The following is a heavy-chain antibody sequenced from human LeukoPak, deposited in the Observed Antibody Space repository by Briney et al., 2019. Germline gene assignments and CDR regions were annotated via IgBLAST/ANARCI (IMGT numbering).Heavy chain of an antibody. V-gene: IGHV1-46*01. CDR3: ARLMAARGIEY. CDR2: INPRDGYT. D-gene: IGHD6-6*01. J-gene: IGHJ4*02. Sequence: ASVKVSCKASGYSFTDYYIHWVRKAPGQGLEWMGIINPRDGYTNYAQKFQGRVTMTRDMATSTIYMQLSSLRSEDTAMYYCARLMAARGIEYWGQGILVTVSS. CDR1: GYSFTDYY.